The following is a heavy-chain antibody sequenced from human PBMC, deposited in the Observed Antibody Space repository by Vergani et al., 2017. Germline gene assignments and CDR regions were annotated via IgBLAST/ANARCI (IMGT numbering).Heavy chain of an antibody. CDR1: GFRFREHG. V-gene: IGHV4-39*01. Sequence: VQLLESGGGSVQPGESLRLSCVASGFRFREHGMNWVRQAPGKGLEWIGSIYYSGSTCYNPSLKSRVTISVDTSKNQFSLKLSSVTAADTAVYYCATTSTVVPAATFDYWGQGTLVTVSS. CDR3: ATTSTVVPAATFDY. J-gene: IGHJ4*02. D-gene: IGHD2-2*01. CDR2: IYYSGST.